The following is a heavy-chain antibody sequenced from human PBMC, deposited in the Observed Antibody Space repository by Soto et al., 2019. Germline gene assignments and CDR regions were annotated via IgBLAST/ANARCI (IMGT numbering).Heavy chain of an antibody. CDR3: ARDERYCTNGVCYTGIGFDY. CDR1: GGSISSYY. Sequence: PSETLSLTCTVSGGSISSYYWSWIRQPPGKGLEWIGYIYYSGSTNYNPSLKSRVTISVDTSKNQFSLKLSSVTAADTAVYYCARDERYCTNGVCYTGIGFDYWGQGTLVTVSS. V-gene: IGHV4-59*01. D-gene: IGHD2-8*01. CDR2: IYYSGST. J-gene: IGHJ4*02.